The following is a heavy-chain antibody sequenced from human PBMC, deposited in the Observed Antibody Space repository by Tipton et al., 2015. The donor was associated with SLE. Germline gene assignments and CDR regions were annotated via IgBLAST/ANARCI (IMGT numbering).Heavy chain of an antibody. V-gene: IGHV4-39*07. CDR3: ARDHGGEDYYDSSGSPSAFDI. CDR1: GGSISSGSYY. D-gene: IGHD3-22*01. Sequence: TLSLTCTVSGGSISSGSYYWSWIRQPPGKGREWIGSIYHSGSTYYNPSLTSRVAISVDTSKNQFSLKLSSVTAADTAVYYCARDHGGEDYYDSSGSPSAFDIWGQRTMVTVSS. J-gene: IGHJ3*02. CDR2: IYHSGST.